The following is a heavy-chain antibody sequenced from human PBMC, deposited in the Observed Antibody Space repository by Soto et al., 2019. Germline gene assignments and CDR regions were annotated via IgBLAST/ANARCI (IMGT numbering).Heavy chain of an antibody. D-gene: IGHD2-2*01. J-gene: IGHJ4*02. CDR1: GGSISSISYY. CDR3: ARPMAGCSSTSCPFDY. V-gene: IGHV4-39*01. CDR2: IYYSGST. Sequence: SETLSLTCTFSGGSISSISYYWGWIRQPPGKGLEWIGSIYYSGSTYYNPSLKSRVTISVDTSKNQFSLKLSSVTAADTAVYYCARPMAGCSSTSCPFDYWGQGTLVTVS.